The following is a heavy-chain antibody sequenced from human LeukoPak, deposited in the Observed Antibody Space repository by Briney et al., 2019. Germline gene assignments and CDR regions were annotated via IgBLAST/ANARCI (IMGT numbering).Heavy chain of an antibody. Sequence: GASVKVSCKASGGTFSSYAISWMRQAPGQGLEWMGGIIPIFGTANYAQKFQGRVTITTDESTSTAYMGLSSLRSEDTAVYYCASIGYCSSTSCYENAFDIWGQGTMVTVSS. CDR1: GGTFSSYA. CDR3: ASIGYCSSTSCYENAFDI. J-gene: IGHJ3*02. V-gene: IGHV1-69*05. D-gene: IGHD2-2*01. CDR2: IIPIFGTA.